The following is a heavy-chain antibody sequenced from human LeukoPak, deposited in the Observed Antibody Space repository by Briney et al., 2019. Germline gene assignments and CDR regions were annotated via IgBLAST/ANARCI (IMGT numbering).Heavy chain of an antibody. V-gene: IGHV1-69*05. J-gene: IGHJ5*02. Sequence: ASVKVSCKASGGTFSSYAISWVRQAPGQGLEWMGGIIPIFGTANYAQKFQGRVTITTDESTSTAYMELSSLRSEDKAVYYCARDQVSGYYYDSSGYYANWFDPWGQGTLVTVSS. CDR3: ARDQVSGYYYDSSGYYANWFDP. CDR2: IIPIFGTA. D-gene: IGHD3-22*01. CDR1: GGTFSSYA.